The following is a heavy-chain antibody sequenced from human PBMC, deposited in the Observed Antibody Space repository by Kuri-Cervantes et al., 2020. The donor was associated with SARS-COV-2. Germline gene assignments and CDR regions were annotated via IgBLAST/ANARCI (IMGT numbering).Heavy chain of an antibody. V-gene: IGHV4-39*01. CDR3: AKTPGSLLGFYYYMDV. CDR1: GGSISSSSYY. CDR2: IYYSGST. Sequence: SETLSLTCTVSGGSISSSSYYWGWIRQPPGKGLEWIGSIYYSGSTYYNPSLKSRVTISVDTSKNQFSLKLSSVTAADTAVYYCAKTPGSLLGFYYYMDVWGKGTTVTVSS. J-gene: IGHJ6*03. D-gene: IGHD1-14*01.